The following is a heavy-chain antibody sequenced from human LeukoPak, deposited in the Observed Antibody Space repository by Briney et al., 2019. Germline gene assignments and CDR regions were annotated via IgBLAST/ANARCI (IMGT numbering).Heavy chain of an antibody. V-gene: IGHV3-7*01. CDR2: IKQDGSEK. D-gene: IGHD3-10*01. CDR1: GFTFSSYW. J-gene: IGHJ5*02. Sequence: GGSLRLSCAASGFTFSSYWMSWVRQAPGKGLEWVANIKQDGSEKYYVDSVKGRFTISRDNAKNSLYLQMNSLRAEDTAVYYRARAGRQKYNWFDPWGQGTLVTVSS. CDR3: ARAGRQKYNWFDP.